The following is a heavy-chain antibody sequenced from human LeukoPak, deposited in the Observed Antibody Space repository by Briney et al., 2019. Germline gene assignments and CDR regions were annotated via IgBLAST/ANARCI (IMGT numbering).Heavy chain of an antibody. D-gene: IGHD6-13*01. J-gene: IGHJ4*01. CDR2: IKQDGGEK. Sequence: GGSLRLSCAVSGFTFSSCWMNWVRQAPGKGLEWVASIKQDGGEKSYVDSVKGRFTISRDNAKNSLYLQMSSLRAEDTAVYYCARDGTAAGLYFDLWGQGTLVTVSS. CDR3: ARDGTAAGLYFDL. V-gene: IGHV3-7*01. CDR1: GFTFSSCW.